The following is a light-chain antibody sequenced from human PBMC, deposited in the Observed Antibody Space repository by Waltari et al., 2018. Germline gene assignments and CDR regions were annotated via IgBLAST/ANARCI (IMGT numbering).Light chain of an antibody. CDR3: QQYNDWPPAYT. J-gene: IGKJ2*01. CDR2: GAS. Sequence: DIVLTQSPDTLSVSPGASVSLPCRASQDITYNLAWYQQKPGQAPRLLIFGASTRATGVPARFSGSGSGTDFTLTISTLQSEDFAVYSCQQYNDWPPAYTFGQGTKLEIK. V-gene: IGKV3-15*01. CDR1: QDITYN.